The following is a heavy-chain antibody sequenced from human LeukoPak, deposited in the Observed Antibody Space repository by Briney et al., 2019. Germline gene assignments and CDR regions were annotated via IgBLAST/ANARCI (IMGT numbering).Heavy chain of an antibody. CDR2: IRYDGNNK. J-gene: IGHJ4*02. CDR3: AKAESYYSNYDY. CDR1: GFTFSSYG. Sequence: GGSLRLSCAASGFTFSSYGMHWVRQAPGKGLEWVAFIRYDGNNKYYADSVKGRFTISRDNSKNTLYLQVNSLRAEDTAVYYCAKAESYYSNYDYWGQGTLVTVSS. D-gene: IGHD4-11*01. V-gene: IGHV3-30*02.